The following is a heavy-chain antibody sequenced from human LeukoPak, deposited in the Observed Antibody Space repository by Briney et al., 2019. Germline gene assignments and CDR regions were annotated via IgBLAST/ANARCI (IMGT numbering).Heavy chain of an antibody. Sequence: GGSLRLSCAASGFTFSSYETNWVRQAPGKGLEWVSYISSSGSTIYYADSVKGRFTISRDNAKNSLYLQMNSLRAEDTAVYYCARDPTGYDFWSGGNWFDRWGQGTLVTVSS. J-gene: IGHJ5*02. CDR2: ISSSGSTI. CDR1: GFTFSSYE. CDR3: ARDPTGYDFWSGGNWFDR. V-gene: IGHV3-48*03. D-gene: IGHD3-3*01.